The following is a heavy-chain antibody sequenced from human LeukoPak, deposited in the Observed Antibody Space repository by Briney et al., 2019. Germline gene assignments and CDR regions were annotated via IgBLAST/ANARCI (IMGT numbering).Heavy chain of an antibody. J-gene: IGHJ3*02. CDR1: GYSISSGYY. CDR2: IYHSGST. CDR3: ARDCKYYDFWSGYWNAFDI. V-gene: IGHV4-38-2*02. Sequence: SETLSLTCTVSGYSISSGYYCGRIRQPPGKGLEWIGSIYHSGSTYYNPSLKSRVTISVDTSKNQFSLKLSSVTAADTAVYYCARDCKYYDFWSGYWNAFDIWGQGTMVTVSS. D-gene: IGHD3-3*01.